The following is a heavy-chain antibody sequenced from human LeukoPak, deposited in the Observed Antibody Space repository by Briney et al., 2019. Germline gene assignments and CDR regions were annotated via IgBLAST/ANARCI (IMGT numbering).Heavy chain of an antibody. CDR2: INPNSGGR. V-gene: IGHV1-2*02. CDR1: GYTFTGNY. J-gene: IGHJ3*02. D-gene: IGHD3-9*01. CDR3: ARDGTSILRYFDWSHPWDAFDI. Sequence: ASVKVSCKASGYTFTGNYMHWVRHAPGQGLEWMGWINPNSGGRNYAEKFQGSVTMTRDTSISTGYMELSRLRYDDTAVYYCARDGTSILRYFDWSHPWDAFDIWGQGTMVTVSS.